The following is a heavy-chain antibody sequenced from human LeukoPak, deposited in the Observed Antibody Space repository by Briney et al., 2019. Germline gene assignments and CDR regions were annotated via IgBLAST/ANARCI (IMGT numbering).Heavy chain of an antibody. CDR2: ISWNSGSI. CDR3: AKDPGP. CDR1: GFTFDDYA. V-gene: IGHV3-9*01. Sequence: PGRSLRLSCAASGFTFDDYAMHWVRQAPGKGLEWVSGISWNSGSIGYADPVKGRFTISRDNAKNSLYLQMNSLRAEDTALYYCAKDPGPWGQGTLVTVSS. J-gene: IGHJ5*02.